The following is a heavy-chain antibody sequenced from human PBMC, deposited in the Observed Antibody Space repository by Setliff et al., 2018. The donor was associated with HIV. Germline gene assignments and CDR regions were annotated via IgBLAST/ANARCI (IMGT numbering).Heavy chain of an antibody. V-gene: IGHV4-34*01. D-gene: IGHD2-21*01. Sequence: SSETLSLTCAVYGESFSGYYWNWIRQPPGKGLEWIGEINHRGSTNYNPSLKSRVTMSVDTSKNQFSLKLNSVTAADTAVYYCARGGRDGIAWGQGTLVTVLL. J-gene: IGHJ5*02. CDR3: ARGGRDGIA. CDR2: INHRGST. CDR1: GESFSGYY.